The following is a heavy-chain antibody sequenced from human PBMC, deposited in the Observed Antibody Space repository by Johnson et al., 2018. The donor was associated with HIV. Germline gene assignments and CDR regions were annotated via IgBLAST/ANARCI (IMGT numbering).Heavy chain of an antibody. V-gene: IGHV3-23*04. Sequence: EVQLVESGGGLVQPGGSLRLSCAASGFTFSSYAMSWVRQAPGKGLEWVSAISGSGGSTYYADSVKGRFTISIDNSKNTLYLQMNSLRAEDTAVYYCAKDQTYNFWSGYYGGDAFDIWGQGTMVTVSS. CDR2: ISGSGGST. J-gene: IGHJ3*02. D-gene: IGHD3-3*01. CDR3: AKDQTYNFWSGYYGGDAFDI. CDR1: GFTFSSYA.